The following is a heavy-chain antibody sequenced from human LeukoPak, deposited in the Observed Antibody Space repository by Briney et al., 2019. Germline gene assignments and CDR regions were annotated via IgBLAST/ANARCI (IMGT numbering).Heavy chain of an antibody. CDR1: GDPISSHY. D-gene: IGHD1-26*01. J-gene: IGHJ4*02. Sequence: SETLSLTCIVSGDPISSHYWNWIRQPPGKGLEWIGHIYYGGATTHNPALKNRVFISVDTSKKQFSLKLTSMSAADTAVYYCARSRGSPGGYFDSWGQGMLVTVSS. V-gene: IGHV4-59*11. CDR2: IYYGGAT. CDR3: ARSRGSPGGYFDS.